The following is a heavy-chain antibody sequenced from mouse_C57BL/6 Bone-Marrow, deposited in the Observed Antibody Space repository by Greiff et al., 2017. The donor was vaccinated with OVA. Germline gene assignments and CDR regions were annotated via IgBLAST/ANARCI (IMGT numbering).Heavy chain of an antibody. CDR2: ISYDGSN. V-gene: IGHV3-6*01. CDR1: GYSITSGYY. D-gene: IGHD2-4*01. J-gene: IGHJ2*01. CDR3: ARVGLRRGYYFDY. Sequence: EVQLQESGPGLVKPSQSLSLTCSVTGYSITSGYYWNWIRQFPGNKLEWMGYISYDGSNNYNPSLKNRISITRDTSKNQFFLKLNSVTTEDTATYYCARVGLRRGYYFDYWGQGTTLTVSS.